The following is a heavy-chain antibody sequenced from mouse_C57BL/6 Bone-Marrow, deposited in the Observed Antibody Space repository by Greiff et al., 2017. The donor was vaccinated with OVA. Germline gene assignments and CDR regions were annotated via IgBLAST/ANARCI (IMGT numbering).Heavy chain of an antibody. CDR1: GYTFTNYW. J-gene: IGHJ3*01. CDR2: IYPGGGYT. D-gene: IGHD1-1*01. V-gene: IGHV1-63*01. Sequence: VKLMESGAELVRPGTSVKMSCKASGYTFTNYWIGWAKQRPGHGLEWIGDIYPGGGYTNYNEKFKGKATLTADKSSSTAYMQFSSLTSEDSAIYYCARREYYGSSSGWFAYWGQGTLVTVSA. CDR3: ARREYYGSSSGWFAY.